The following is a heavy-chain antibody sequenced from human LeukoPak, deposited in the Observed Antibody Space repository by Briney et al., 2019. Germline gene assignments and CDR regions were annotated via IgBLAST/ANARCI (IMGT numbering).Heavy chain of an antibody. CDR2: LNLDGSEK. V-gene: IGHV3-7*01. J-gene: IGHJ4*02. CDR3: ARTRLSCDC. CDR1: GFTFSSYW. Sequence: GGSLRLSCAASGFTFSSYWMTWVRQAPGKGLEWVASLNLDGSEKNYVDSVEGRFAISRDNAKKSLFLQMNSLRDEDTAVYYCARTRLSCDCWGQGTLVTVSS. D-gene: IGHD2/OR15-2a*01.